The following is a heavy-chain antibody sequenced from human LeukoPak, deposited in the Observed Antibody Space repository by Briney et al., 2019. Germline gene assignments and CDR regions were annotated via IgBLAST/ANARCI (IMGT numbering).Heavy chain of an antibody. D-gene: IGHD5-12*01. CDR3: ARFAYWGSGSALAHYGMDV. J-gene: IGHJ6*04. CDR1: GFTFSSNS. Sequence: KSGGSPRLSCAASGFTFSSNSMNWVGQAPGKGLEWVSSISSSSSYIYYADSVKGRFTISRDNAKNSLYLQMNSLRAEDTAVYYCARFAYWGSGSALAHYGMDVWGKGTTVTVSS. V-gene: IGHV3-21*01. CDR2: ISSSSSYI.